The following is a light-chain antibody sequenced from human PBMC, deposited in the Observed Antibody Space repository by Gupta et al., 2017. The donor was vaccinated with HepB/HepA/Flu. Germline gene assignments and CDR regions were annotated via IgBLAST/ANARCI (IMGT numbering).Light chain of an antibody. Sequence: DIVMTQSPDSLAVSLGERATINCKSSQTVLYSSSDKHYLAWYQQKPGQPPKVLIYWVSTRESGVPDRFSGSGSGTDFTLTISSLQAEDVAVYYCQQYFSAPFTFGPGTKVDIK. CDR1: QTVLYSSSDKHY. V-gene: IGKV4-1*01. CDR2: WVS. J-gene: IGKJ3*01. CDR3: QQYFSAPFT.